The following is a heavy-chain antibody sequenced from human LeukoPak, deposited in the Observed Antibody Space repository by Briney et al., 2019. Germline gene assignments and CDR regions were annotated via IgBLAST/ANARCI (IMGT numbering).Heavy chain of an antibody. CDR1: GFTFSRYA. Sequence: PGGSLRLSCSASGFTFSRYAMHWVRQAPGKGLEYVSGINNNGGRTHYGDSVEGRFSISRDNSKNTLYLQMNSLRAEDTAVYYCASQSTPVLPFDIWGQGTMVTVSS. CDR3: ASQSTPVLPFDI. J-gene: IGHJ3*02. V-gene: IGHV3-64*04. CDR2: INNNGGRT.